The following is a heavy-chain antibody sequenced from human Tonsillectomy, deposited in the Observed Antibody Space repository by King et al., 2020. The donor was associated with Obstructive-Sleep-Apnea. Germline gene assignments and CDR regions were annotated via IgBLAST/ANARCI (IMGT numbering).Heavy chain of an antibody. V-gene: IGHV3-23*04. CDR2: ISGCGGST. J-gene: IGHJ4*02. CDR1: GFTFSSYA. D-gene: IGHD3-9*01. Sequence: VQLVESGGGLVQPGGSLRLSCAASGFTFSSYAMSWVRQAPGKGLEWGAAISGCGGSTYYADSVKGRFTISRDNSKNTLYLQMNSLRAEDTAVYYCAKEHYEILTGGDYWGQGTLVTVSS. CDR3: AKEHYEILTGGDY.